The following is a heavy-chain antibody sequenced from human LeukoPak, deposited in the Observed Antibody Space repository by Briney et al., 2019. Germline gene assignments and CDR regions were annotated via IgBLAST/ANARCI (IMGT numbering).Heavy chain of an antibody. D-gene: IGHD1-26*01. CDR2: ISSSGSTI. J-gene: IGHJ4*02. V-gene: IGHV3-48*04. CDR3: ARDGIVGATTAFDY. CDR1: GFTFSSHG. Sequence: GGSLRLSCAASGFTFSSHGMNWVRQAPGKGLEWVSYISSSGSTIYYADSVKGRFTISRDNAKNSLYLQMNSLRAEDTAVYYCARDGIVGATTAFDYWGQGTLVTVSS.